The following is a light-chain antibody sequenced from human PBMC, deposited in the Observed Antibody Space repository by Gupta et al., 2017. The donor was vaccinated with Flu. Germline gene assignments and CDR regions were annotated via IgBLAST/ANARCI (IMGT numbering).Light chain of an antibody. CDR1: SSDVGSYDL. CDR3: CSYAGSNTWV. V-gene: IGLV2-23*01. J-gene: IGLJ3*02. Sequence: QSALPQPASMSGSPGQSITISCTGTSSDVGSYDLVSWYQQYPGKAPKVLIYEDKERPSGLSSRFSGSKSGNTASLTISGLQAEDEADYYCCSYAGSNTWVFGGGTKLTVL. CDR2: EDK.